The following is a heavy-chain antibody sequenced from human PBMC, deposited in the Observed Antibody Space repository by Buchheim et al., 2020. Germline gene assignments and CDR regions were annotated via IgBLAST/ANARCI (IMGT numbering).Heavy chain of an antibody. J-gene: IGHJ6*02. CDR3: ARDFGGLRFGDYYGMDV. Sequence: EVQLVESGGGLVQPGGSLRLSCAASGFTFSSYSMNWVRQAPGKGLEWVSYISSSSSTIYYADSVKGRFTISRDNAKNSLYLQMNSLRAEDTAVCYCARDFGGLRFGDYYGMDVWGQGTT. CDR1: GFTFSSYS. D-gene: IGHD3-10*01. CDR2: ISSSSSTI. V-gene: IGHV3-48*01.